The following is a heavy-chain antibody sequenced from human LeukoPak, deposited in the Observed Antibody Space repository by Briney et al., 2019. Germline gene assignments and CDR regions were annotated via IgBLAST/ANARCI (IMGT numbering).Heavy chain of an antibody. CDR3: ARDAGGAFYWYFDL. Sequence: GGSLRLSCAASGFTFSSYSMNWVRQAPGKGLEWVSSISSSSSYIYYADSVKGRFTISRDNAKNSLYLQMNSLKAEDTAVYYCARDAGGAFYWYFDLWGRGTLVTVSS. J-gene: IGHJ2*01. CDR2: ISSSSSYI. D-gene: IGHD3-16*01. CDR1: GFTFSSYS. V-gene: IGHV3-21*01.